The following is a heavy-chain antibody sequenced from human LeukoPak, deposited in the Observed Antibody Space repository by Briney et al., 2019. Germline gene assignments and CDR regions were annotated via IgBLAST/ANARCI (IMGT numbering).Heavy chain of an antibody. CDR1: GYTFTGYY. J-gene: IGHJ4*02. Sequence: GASVKVSCKASGYTFTGYYMHWVRQAPGQGLEWMGWINPNSGGTNYAQKFQGRVTMTRDTSISTAYMELSRLRSDDTAVYYCARDHGSSWYELDYWGQGTLVTVSS. D-gene: IGHD6-13*01. CDR3: ARDHGSSWYELDY. V-gene: IGHV1-2*02. CDR2: INPNSGGT.